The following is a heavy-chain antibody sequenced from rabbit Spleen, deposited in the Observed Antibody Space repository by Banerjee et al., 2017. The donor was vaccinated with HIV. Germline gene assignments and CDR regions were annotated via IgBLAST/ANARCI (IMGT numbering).Heavy chain of an antibody. V-gene: IGHV1S45*01. CDR2: IYGGDGST. Sequence: QEQLVESGGGLVQPEGSLTLTCKAAGFDFSSSYYMCWVRQAPGKGPEWIACIYGGDGSTYYASWAKGRFTISKTASTTVTLQMTSLTAADTATYFCARHDSYGGDSFNLWGPGTLVTVS. D-gene: IGHD6-1*01. CDR1: GFDFSSSYY. CDR3: ARHDSYGGDSFNL. J-gene: IGHJ4*01.